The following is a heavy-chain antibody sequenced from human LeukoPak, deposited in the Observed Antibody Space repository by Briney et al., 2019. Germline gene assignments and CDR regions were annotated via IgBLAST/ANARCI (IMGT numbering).Heavy chain of an antibody. CDR3: AKRYCSSTTCYDDRGAFDY. J-gene: IGHJ4*02. V-gene: IGHV4-38-2*02. Sequence: SETLSLTCTVSGYSVSSGNYWDWIRQPPGKGLEWIGSIYHSGSTYYNPSLKSRVTISVDTSKNQFSLKLSSVTAADTAVYYCAKRYCSSTTCYDDRGAFDYWGQGTLVTVSS. D-gene: IGHD2-2*01. CDR2: IYHSGST. CDR1: GYSVSSGNY.